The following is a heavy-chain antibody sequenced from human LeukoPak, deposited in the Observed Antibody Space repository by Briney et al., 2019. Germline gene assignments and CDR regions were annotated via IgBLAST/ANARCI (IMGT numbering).Heavy chain of an antibody. CDR1: GFTFGDYA. CDR2: IRSKAYGGTT. V-gene: IGHV3-49*03. CDR3: TRVPITMVRGGSDY. Sequence: GGSLRLSCTASGFTFGDYAMSWFRQAPGKGLEWVGFIRSKAYGGTTEYAASVKGRFTISRDDSKSIAYLQMNSLKTEDTAVYYCTRVPITMVRGGSDYWGQGTLVTVSS. D-gene: IGHD3-10*01. J-gene: IGHJ4*02.